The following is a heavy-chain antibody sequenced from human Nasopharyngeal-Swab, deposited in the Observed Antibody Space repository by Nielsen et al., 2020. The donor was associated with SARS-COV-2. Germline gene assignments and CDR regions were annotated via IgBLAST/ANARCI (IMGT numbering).Heavy chain of an antibody. D-gene: IGHD3-22*01. CDR1: GFTFTDYW. V-gene: IGHV3-74*01. CDR2: LNSDGSRT. J-gene: IGHJ6*02. CDR3: ARDPLYYDSRGYSSYYGMDV. Sequence: GVLKISCAASGFTFTDYWMHWVRQAPGKGLVWVSRLNSDGSRTSYADSVKGRFTISRDNAKNMLYLQMNSLRAEDTAVYHCARDPLYYDSRGYSSYYGMDVWGQGTTVTVSS.